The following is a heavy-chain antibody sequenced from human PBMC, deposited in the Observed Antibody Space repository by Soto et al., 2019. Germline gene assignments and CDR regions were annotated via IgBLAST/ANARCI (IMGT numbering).Heavy chain of an antibody. CDR3: TTGGYDSAFYYYYGMDV. V-gene: IGHV3-15*07. J-gene: IGHJ6*02. CDR1: GFTFSNAW. Sequence: GSLRLSCAASGFTFSNAWMNWVRQAPGKGLEWVGRIKSKTDGGTTDYAAPVKGRFTISRDDSKNTLYLQMNSVKTEDTAVYYCTTGGYDSAFYYYYGMDVWGQGTTVTVSS. D-gene: IGHD5-12*01. CDR2: IKSKTDGGTT.